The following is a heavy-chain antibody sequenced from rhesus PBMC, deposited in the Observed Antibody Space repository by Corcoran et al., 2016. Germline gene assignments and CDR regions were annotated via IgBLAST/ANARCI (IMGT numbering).Heavy chain of an antibody. D-gene: IGHD4-29*01. V-gene: IGHV4-169*01. CDR3: ARGPYGSSYRFEC. J-gene: IGHJ4*01. CDR2: IYGSGSST. CDR1: GGSISSSD. Sequence: QLQLQESGPGLVKPSETLSVTCAVSGGSISSSDWSWIRQAPGKGLEWIGYIYGSGSSTKYNPSLKSRVTLSVDTARNQVSLKLSSVTTADTAVYYCARGPYGSSYRFECWGQGVLVTVSS.